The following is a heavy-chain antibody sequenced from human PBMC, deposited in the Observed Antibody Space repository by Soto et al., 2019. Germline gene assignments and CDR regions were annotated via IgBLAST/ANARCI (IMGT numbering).Heavy chain of an antibody. Sequence: EVQLVESGGGLIQPGGSLRLSCAASGFTVSSYSMNWVRQAPGKGLEWVSSISSSSSYIYYADSVKGRFTISRDNAKNSLYLQMNSLRAEDTAVYYCARALLHYNWNPWFYYYYGMDVWGQGTTVTVSS. J-gene: IGHJ6*02. D-gene: IGHD1-20*01. CDR3: ARALLHYNWNPWFYYYYGMDV. CDR1: GFTVSSYS. CDR2: ISSSSSYI. V-gene: IGHV3-21*01.